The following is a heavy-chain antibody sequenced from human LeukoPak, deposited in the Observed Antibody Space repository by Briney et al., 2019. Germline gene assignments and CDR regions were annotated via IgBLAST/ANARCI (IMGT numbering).Heavy chain of an antibody. Sequence: GGSLRLSCEASGFTFSSYGMQWVRQAPGMGPEWVSVISHDGTVTHYADSVKGRFTISRDSSTNTLYLQMDSLRTEGTAVYYCAKEGSQYASSWFDYWGQGTLVTASS. CDR3: AKEGSQYASSWFDY. CDR1: GFTFSSYG. V-gene: IGHV3-30*18. J-gene: IGHJ4*02. CDR2: ISHDGTVT. D-gene: IGHD6-13*01.